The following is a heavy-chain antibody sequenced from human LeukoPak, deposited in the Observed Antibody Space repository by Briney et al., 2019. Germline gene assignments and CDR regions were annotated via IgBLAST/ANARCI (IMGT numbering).Heavy chain of an antibody. J-gene: IGHJ4*02. CDR1: GFTVSSNY. CDR3: ARSLYSSSWYWGHYFDY. D-gene: IGHD6-13*01. CDR2: ISSSGSTI. Sequence: GGSLRLSCAASGFTVSSNYMSWIRQAPGKGLEWVSYISSSGSTIYYADSVKGRFTISRDNAKNSLYLQMNSLRAEDTAVYYCARSLYSSSWYWGHYFDYWGQGTLVTVSS. V-gene: IGHV3-11*01.